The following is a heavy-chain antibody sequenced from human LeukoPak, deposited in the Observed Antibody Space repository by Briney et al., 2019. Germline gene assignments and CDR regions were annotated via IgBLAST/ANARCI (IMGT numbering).Heavy chain of an antibody. CDR3: TTDPPAQERRQLMGY. D-gene: IGHD1-1*01. V-gene: IGHV3-15*01. CDR2: IKSKTDGGTT. J-gene: IGHJ4*02. Sequence: PGGSLRLSCAASGFTFSSYAMSWVRQAPGKGLEWVGRIKSKTDGGTTDYAAPVKGRFTISRDDSKNTLYLQMNSLKTEDTAVYYCTTDPPAQERRQLMGYWGQGTLVTVSS. CDR1: GFTFSSYA.